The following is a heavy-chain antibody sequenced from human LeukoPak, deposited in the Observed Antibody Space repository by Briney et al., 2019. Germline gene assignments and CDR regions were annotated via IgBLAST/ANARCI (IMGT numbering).Heavy chain of an antibody. V-gene: IGHV4-34*01. D-gene: IGHD3-22*01. Sequence: SETLSLTCSVSGGSLSPYYWSWIRQPPGGGLEWLGEINQSGSTNYNPSLKSRVTISVEKFKDQFSLEVTSVTAADTAIYYCATLGGLYYESHGYPDFDHWGQGTLVTVSS. J-gene: IGHJ4*02. CDR2: INQSGST. CDR3: ATLGGLYYESHGYPDFDH. CDR1: GGSLSPYY.